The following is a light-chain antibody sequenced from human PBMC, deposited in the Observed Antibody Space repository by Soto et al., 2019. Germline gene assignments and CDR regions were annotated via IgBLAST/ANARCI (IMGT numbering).Light chain of an antibody. Sequence: EIVMTQSPATLSVSPGERATLSCRASQSVSSKLAWYQQKPGQAPRLLIYVASTRATGIPARFSGSGSGTEFTLTISSLQSEDFAVYYCQHYNSWPWTFGQGTKVEIK. V-gene: IGKV3-15*01. J-gene: IGKJ1*01. CDR3: QHYNSWPWT. CDR2: VAS. CDR1: QSVSSK.